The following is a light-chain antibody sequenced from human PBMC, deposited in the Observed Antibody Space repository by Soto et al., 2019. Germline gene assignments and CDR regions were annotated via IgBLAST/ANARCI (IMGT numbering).Light chain of an antibody. Sequence: DIQMTQSPPTLSASVGDRVTITRGAGQSINRWLAWYQQKPGRAPKLLIYDASSLESGVPSRFSGSGSGTEFTLTISSLQPDDFATYYCQQYNSYPRTFGQGTRLEIK. CDR3: QQYNSYPRT. V-gene: IGKV1-5*01. CDR1: QSINRW. CDR2: DAS. J-gene: IGKJ5*01.